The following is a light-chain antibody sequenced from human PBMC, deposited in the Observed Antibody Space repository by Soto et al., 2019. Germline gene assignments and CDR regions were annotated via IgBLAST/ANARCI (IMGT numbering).Light chain of an antibody. J-gene: IGKJ5*01. Sequence: QLTQSPSFLSASLGDRVTITCRASQGIGSYLAWYQQKPGKAPRLLIYAASTLQSGVPSRFSGSGSGTEFTLTIGGLQPDDFATYYCQQFNSYPITFGQGTRLEIK. CDR1: QGIGSY. CDR2: AAS. CDR3: QQFNSYPIT. V-gene: IGKV1-9*01.